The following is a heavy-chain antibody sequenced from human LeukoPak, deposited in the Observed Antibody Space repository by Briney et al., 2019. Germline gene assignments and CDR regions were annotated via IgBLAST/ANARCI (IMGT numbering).Heavy chain of an antibody. V-gene: IGHV3-23*01. J-gene: IGHJ3*02. CDR1: GFTFSSYA. D-gene: IGHD6-19*01. CDR2: ISGSGGST. CDR3: AKALRTAVAAKAANAFDI. Sequence: GGSLRLSCAASGFTFSSYAMSWVRQAPGKGLEWVSAISGSGGSTYYADSVKGRFTISRDNSKNTLCLQMNSLRAEDTAVYYCAKALRTAVAAKAANAFDIWGQGTMVTVSS.